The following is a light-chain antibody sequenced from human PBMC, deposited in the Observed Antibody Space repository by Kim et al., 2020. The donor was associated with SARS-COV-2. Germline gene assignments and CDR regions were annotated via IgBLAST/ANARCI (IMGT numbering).Light chain of an antibody. V-gene: IGKV1-27*01. CDR1: QGISNY. CDR3: QKYNSAPNT. CDR2: SAS. J-gene: IGKJ2*01. Sequence: FASVGDRIPITCRASQGISNYLAWYQKKPGKVPKLLIYSASTSQSGVPSRFSGSGSGTDFTLTISSLQPEDVATYYCQKYNSAPNTFGQGTKLEI.